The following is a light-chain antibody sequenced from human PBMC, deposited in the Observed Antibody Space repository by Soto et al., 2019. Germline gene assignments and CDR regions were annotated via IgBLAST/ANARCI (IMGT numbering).Light chain of an antibody. CDR2: DAS. V-gene: IGKV1-39*01. CDR3: QHAYRTRT. Sequence: DIQMTQSPSSLSASAGDRVTITCRASQGISTYLKWYQHRPGKAPKLLIFDASTLQRGVPSRFRGSGSGTDFNLTSTSLQPEDFATYYCQHAYRTRTFGPGTTVDMK. J-gene: IGKJ1*01. CDR1: QGISTY.